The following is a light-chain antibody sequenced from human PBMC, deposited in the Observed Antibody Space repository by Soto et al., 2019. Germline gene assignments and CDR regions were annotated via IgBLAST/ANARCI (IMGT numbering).Light chain of an antibody. CDR1: QSISSW. CDR2: KSP. Sequence: DFQMTQSPSTLSASVGDRVTITCRASQSISSWLAWYQQKPGKAPKLLIYKSPTVQSGVPSRFSGSRSRTEFTPAISSLQPDDSATYYCQHYNDIWTSGQETKEE. CDR3: QHYNDIWT. V-gene: IGKV1-5*03. J-gene: IGKJ1*01.